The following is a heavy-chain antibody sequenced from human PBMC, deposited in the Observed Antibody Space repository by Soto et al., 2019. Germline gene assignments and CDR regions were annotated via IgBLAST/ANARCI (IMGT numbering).Heavy chain of an antibody. CDR3: ARGEVLGGYSYGVYYYFGMDV. D-gene: IGHD5-18*01. Sequence: SETLSLTCTVSGGSISSYYCSWIRQPPGKGLERIGYFYYSGSTNYNPSLKSRVTISVDTSKNQFSLKLSSVTAADTAVYYCARGEVLGGYSYGVYYYFGMDVWGQGTTV. J-gene: IGHJ6*02. V-gene: IGHV4-59*01. CDR2: FYYSGST. CDR1: GGSISSYY.